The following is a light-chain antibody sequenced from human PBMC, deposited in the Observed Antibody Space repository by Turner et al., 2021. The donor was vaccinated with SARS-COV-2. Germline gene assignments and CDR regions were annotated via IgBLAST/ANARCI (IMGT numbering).Light chain of an antibody. J-gene: IGKJ5*01. CDR2: WAS. CDR1: QNILYRSNNRNY. V-gene: IGKV4-1*01. CDR3: QQYYGRPIT. Sequence: DLVMTQSPDSLAVSLGELATINCKSSQNILYRSNNRNYLAWYQQQPGQPPKLLIYWASTRESGVPDRFSGSGSGTNFSLTISSLQAEDVAVYYCQQYYGRPITFGQGTRQAIK.